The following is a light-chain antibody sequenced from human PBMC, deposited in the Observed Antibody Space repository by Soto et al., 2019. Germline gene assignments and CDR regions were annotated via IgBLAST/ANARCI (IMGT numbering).Light chain of an antibody. Sequence: EIVLTQSPGTLSLSPGDRATLSCRASQSVSRSYLGLYQQKPGQAPRLLMYGASIRAAGVPDRFSGSGSGTEFTLTISSLQPDDFATYYCQHYNSYSEAFGQGTKVDIK. J-gene: IGKJ1*01. CDR1: QSVSRSY. V-gene: IGKV3-20*01. CDR3: QHYNSYSEA. CDR2: GAS.